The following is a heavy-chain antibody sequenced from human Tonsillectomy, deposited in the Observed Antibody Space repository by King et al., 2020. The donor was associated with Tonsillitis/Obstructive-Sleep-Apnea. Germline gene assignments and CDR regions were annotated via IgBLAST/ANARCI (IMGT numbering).Heavy chain of an antibody. V-gene: IGHV2-5*02. J-gene: IGHJ6*03. CDR3: THSARIGFGDPKNYYDYYRDV. D-gene: IGHD3-10*01. CDR2: IYWDDDK. CDR1: GFSLSTSGVG. Sequence: TLKESGPTLVKPTQTLTLTCTFSGFSLSTSGVGVGWIRQPPGKALEWLALIYWDDDKRYSPSLKSRLTITKDTSKNQVVLTMTNMDPVDTATYYCTHSARIGFGDPKNYYDYYRDVWGKGTTVTVSS.